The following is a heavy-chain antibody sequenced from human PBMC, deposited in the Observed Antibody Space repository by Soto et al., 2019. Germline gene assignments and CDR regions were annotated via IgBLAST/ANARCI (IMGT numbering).Heavy chain of an antibody. CDR3: ARGSSGYCSGGSCYPRHYYMDV. CDR1: GYTFTSYG. J-gene: IGHJ6*03. CDR2: ISAYNGNT. D-gene: IGHD2-15*01. Sequence: GASVKVSCKASGYTFTSYGISWVRQAPGQGLEWMGWISAYNGNTNYAQKLQGRVTMTTDTSTSTAYMELRSLRSDDTAVYYCARGSSGYCSGGSCYPRHYYMDVWGKGTTVTVSS. V-gene: IGHV1-18*01.